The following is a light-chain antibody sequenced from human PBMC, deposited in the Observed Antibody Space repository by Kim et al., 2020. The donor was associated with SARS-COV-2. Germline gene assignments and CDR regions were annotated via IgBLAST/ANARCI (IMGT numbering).Light chain of an antibody. CDR3: CSYAGNYPYV. CDR1: SSDVGGYNY. J-gene: IGLJ1*01. Sequence: QSALTQPRSVSGSPGQSVTISCTGTSSDVGGYNYVSWYQQHPGKAPKLMISDVSERPSGVPDRFSGSKSGNTASLTISGLQAEDEADYFCCSYAGNYPYVFGSGTKVTVL. V-gene: IGLV2-11*01. CDR2: DVS.